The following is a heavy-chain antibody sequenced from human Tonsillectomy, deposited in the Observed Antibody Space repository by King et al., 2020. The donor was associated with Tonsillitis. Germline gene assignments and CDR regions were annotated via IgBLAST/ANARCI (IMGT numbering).Heavy chain of an antibody. CDR2: ISGSGGST. J-gene: IGHJ3*02. Sequence: VQLVESGGGLVQPGGSLRLSCAASGFTFSSYAMSWVRQAPGKGLEWVSAISGSGGSTYYADSVKGRFTISRDNSKNTLYLQMNSLRAEDTAVYYCAKDSALRGLLGCDAFDIWGQGTMVTVSS. V-gene: IGHV3-23*04. D-gene: IGHD3-10*01. CDR1: GFTFSSYA. CDR3: AKDSALRGLLGCDAFDI.